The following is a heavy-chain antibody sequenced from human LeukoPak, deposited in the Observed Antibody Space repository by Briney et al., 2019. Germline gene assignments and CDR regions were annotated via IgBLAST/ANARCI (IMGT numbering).Heavy chain of an antibody. D-gene: IGHD3-10*01. Sequence: ASVKVSCKASGYTFTSYYMHWVRQAPGQGLEWMGIINPSDGSTNYAQKFQGRVTMTRDTSTSTVYMELSSLRSEDTAVYYCTMVRGVYDAFDIWGQGTMVTVSS. CDR3: TMVRGVYDAFDI. V-gene: IGHV1-46*03. CDR1: GYTFTSYY. CDR2: INPSDGST. J-gene: IGHJ3*02.